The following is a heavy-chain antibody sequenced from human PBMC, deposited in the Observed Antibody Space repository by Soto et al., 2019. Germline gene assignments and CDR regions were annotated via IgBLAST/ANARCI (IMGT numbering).Heavy chain of an antibody. Sequence: EVYLVESGGGVVRPGGSLRLSCAASGFGFDEYGMSWVRQGPGKGLEWVSGINRHGDSTGYADSVKGRFTISRYNAKNSLYLQMNGLRVEDTAFYYCARDHRWGYEYGDYGDSWGQGTLVTVSS. CDR3: ARDHRWGYEYGDYGDS. J-gene: IGHJ4*02. D-gene: IGHD4-17*01. V-gene: IGHV3-20*04. CDR1: GFGFDEYG. CDR2: INRHGDST.